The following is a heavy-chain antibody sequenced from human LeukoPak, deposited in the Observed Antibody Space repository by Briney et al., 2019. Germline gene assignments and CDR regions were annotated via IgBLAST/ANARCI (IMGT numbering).Heavy chain of an antibody. J-gene: IGHJ1*01. V-gene: IGHV1-69*13. Sequence: GASVKASCKASGGTFSSYAISWVRQAPGQGLEWMGGIIPIFGTANYAQKFQGRVTITADESTSTAYMELSSLRSEDTAVYYCASSNSGYFQHWGQGTLVTVSS. D-gene: IGHD4-23*01. CDR2: IIPIFGTA. CDR1: GGTFSSYA. CDR3: ASSNSGYFQH.